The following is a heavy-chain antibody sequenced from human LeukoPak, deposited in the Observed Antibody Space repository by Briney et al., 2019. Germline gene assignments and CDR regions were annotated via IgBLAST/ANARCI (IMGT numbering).Heavy chain of an antibody. CDR2: IRYDGSNK. J-gene: IGHJ4*02. CDR3: AREFRSWFDY. CDR1: GFTFSSYG. D-gene: IGHD6-13*01. V-gene: IGHV3-30*02. Sequence: QPGGSLRLSCAASGFTFSSYGMHWVRRAPGKGLEWVAFIRYDGSNKYYADSVKGRFTISRDNSKNTLYLQMNSLRAEDTAVYYCAREFRSWFDYWGQGTLVTVSS.